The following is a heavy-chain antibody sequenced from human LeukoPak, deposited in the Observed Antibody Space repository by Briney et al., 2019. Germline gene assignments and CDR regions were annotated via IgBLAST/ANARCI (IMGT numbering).Heavy chain of an antibody. CDR3: ARDLSSGYYYFDY. J-gene: IGHJ4*02. D-gene: IGHD3-22*01. Sequence: SETLSLTCTVSGGSISSYYWSWIRQPPGKGLEWIGYIYHSGSTDYNPSLKSRVTISVDTSKNQFSLKLSSVTAADTAVYYCARDLSSGYYYFDYWGQGTLVTVSS. CDR1: GGSISSYY. V-gene: IGHV4-59*01. CDR2: IYHSGST.